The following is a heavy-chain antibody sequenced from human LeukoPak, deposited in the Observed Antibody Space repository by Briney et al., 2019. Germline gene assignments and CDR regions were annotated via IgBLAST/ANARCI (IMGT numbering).Heavy chain of an antibody. CDR3: AKINSITLVRGANILLNN. V-gene: IGHV3-23*01. CDR2: IDGTGRTT. Sequence: PGGSLRLSCAASGFTFSSYGISWVRQAPGKGLEWVSSIDGTGRTTDYADSVKGRFTTSRDNSKNAAYLQLDSLRADDTAVYYCAKINSITLVRGANILLNNWGQGTLVTVSS. CDR1: GFTFSSYG. J-gene: IGHJ4*02. D-gene: IGHD3-10*01.